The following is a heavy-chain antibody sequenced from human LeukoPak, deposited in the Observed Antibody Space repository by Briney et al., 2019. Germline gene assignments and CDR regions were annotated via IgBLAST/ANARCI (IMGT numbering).Heavy chain of an antibody. CDR2: ISSSGSTI. D-gene: IGHD4-23*01. CDR1: GFTFSDYY. CDR3: ARGVKNYYYYYYMDV. J-gene: IGHJ6*03. Sequence: GGSLRLSCAASGFTFSDYYMSWIRQVPGKGLEWVSYISSSGSTIYYADSVKGRFTISRDNAKNSLYLQMNSLRAEDTAVYYCARGVKNYYYYYYMDVWGKGTTVTVSS. V-gene: IGHV3-11*01.